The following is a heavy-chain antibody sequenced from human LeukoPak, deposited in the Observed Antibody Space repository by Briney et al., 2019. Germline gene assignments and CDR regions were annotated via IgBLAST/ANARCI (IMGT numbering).Heavy chain of an antibody. Sequence: GGSLRLSCAASGFTFDDYAMHWVHQAPGKGLEWVSLISGDGGSTYYADSVKGRFTISRDNSKNSLYLQMNSLRTEDTALYYCAKDIQRYFDWLLVLGYYYYYYGMDVWGQGTTVTVSS. CDR2: ISGDGGST. D-gene: IGHD3-9*01. CDR1: GFTFDDYA. CDR3: AKDIQRYFDWLLVLGYYYYYYGMDV. J-gene: IGHJ6*02. V-gene: IGHV3-43*02.